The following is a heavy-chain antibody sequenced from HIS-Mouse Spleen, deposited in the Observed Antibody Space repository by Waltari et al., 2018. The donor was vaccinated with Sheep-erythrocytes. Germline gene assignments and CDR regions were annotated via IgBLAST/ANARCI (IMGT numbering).Heavy chain of an antibody. V-gene: IGHV3-9*01. CDR3: AKVGGG. CDR2: IGRNSGSK. CDR1: GFTFDDYA. J-gene: IGHJ3*01. Sequence: EVQLVESGGGLVQPGRSLRLSCAASGFTFDDYAMHWVRQAPGKGLGCVSGIGRNSGSKGYADSVKGRFTISRDNAKNSLYLQMNSLRAEDTALYYCAKVGGGWGQGTMVTVSS. D-gene: IGHD3-10*01.